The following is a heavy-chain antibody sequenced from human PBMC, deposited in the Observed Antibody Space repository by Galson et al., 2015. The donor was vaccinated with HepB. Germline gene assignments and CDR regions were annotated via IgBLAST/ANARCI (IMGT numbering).Heavy chain of an antibody. CDR1: GGSIGNYY. D-gene: IGHD3-3*01. Sequence: ETLSLTCTVSGGSIGNYYWSWIRQPPGKGLEWIGYIYYSGSTNYNPSLKSRVTISVDTSKNQFSLRLSSVTAADTAVYYCARTITILEPYGMDVWGQGTTVTVSS. CDR2: IYYSGST. J-gene: IGHJ6*02. V-gene: IGHV4-59*08. CDR3: ARTITILEPYGMDV.